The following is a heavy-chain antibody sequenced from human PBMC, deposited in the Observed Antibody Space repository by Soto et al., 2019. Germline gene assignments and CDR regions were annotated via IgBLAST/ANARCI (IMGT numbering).Heavy chain of an antibody. D-gene: IGHD6-13*01. J-gene: IGHJ6*02. Sequence: EVQLLESGGGLVQPGGSLRLSCAVSGFSFDSYAMSWVRQAPGKGLEWVSAISGSGGSTYYADSVKGRFTISRDNSKNTLDLQMNSLRADDTAVYYYARVYSSSGSYGMDVWGQGTTVTVSS. V-gene: IGHV3-23*01. CDR3: ARVYSSSGSYGMDV. CDR2: ISGSGGST. CDR1: GFSFDSYA.